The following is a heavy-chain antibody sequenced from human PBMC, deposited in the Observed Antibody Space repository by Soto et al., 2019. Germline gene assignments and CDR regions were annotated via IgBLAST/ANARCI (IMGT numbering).Heavy chain of an antibody. CDR1: GYAFTTYS. V-gene: IGHV1-3*01. CDR2: INAGDGNT. J-gene: IGHJ4*02. Sequence: AASVKVSCKASGYAFTTYSVHWVRQAPGQRLEWMGWINAGDGNTKSSQKFQGRVTITRDTSASTAYMELSSLRSEDTAVYYCARGGQYSSVSYWGQGTLVTVSS. CDR3: ARGGQYSSVSY. D-gene: IGHD6-19*01.